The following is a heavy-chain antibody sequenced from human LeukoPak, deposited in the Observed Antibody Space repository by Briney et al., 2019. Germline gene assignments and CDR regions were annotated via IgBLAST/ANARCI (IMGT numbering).Heavy chain of an antibody. D-gene: IGHD6-6*01. CDR3: ARAEAARSYFDY. V-gene: IGHV1-46*01. Sequence: GASVKVSCKGSGYTFTSYYMHWVRQAPGQGLEWMGIINPSGGSTSYGQKFQGRVTMTRDTSTSTVYMELSSLRSEDTAVYYCARAEAARSYFDYWGQGTLVTVSS. CDR1: GYTFTSYY. CDR2: INPSGGST. J-gene: IGHJ4*02.